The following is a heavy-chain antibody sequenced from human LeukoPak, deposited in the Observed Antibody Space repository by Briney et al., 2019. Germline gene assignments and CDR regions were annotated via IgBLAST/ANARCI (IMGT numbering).Heavy chain of an antibody. V-gene: IGHV3-74*01. CDR1: GFTFSTYW. Sequence: QTGGSLRLSCAASGFTFSTYWMHWVRQAPGKGLVWVSHINSDESNTNYADSVKGRFTISRDNSKNTLYLQMNSLRAEDTAVYYCAKDPLRQQLVPGTFDYWGQGTLVTVSS. CDR2: INSDESNT. CDR3: AKDPLRQQLVPGTFDY. J-gene: IGHJ4*02. D-gene: IGHD6-13*01.